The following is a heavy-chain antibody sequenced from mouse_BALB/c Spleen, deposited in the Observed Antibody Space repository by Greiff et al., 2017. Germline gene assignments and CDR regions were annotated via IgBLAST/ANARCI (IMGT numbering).Heavy chain of an antibody. CDR3: ARKNYRYDWFAY. D-gene: IGHD2-14*01. J-gene: IGHJ3*01. CDR2: IWSGGST. V-gene: IGHV2-2*02. Sequence: VMLVESGPGLVQPSQSLSITCTVSGFSLTSYGVHWVRQSPGKGLEWLGVIWSGGSTDYNAAFISRLSISKDNSKSQVFFKMNSLQANDTAIYYCARKNYRYDWFAYWGQGTLVTVSA. CDR1: GFSLTSYG.